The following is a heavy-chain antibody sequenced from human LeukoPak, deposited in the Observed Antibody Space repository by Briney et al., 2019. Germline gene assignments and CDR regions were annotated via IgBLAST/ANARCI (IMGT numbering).Heavy chain of an antibody. V-gene: IGHV4-34*01. CDR3: ASFLGGSGSYSD. CDR1: GGSFSGYY. Sequence: SETLSLTCAVYGGSFSGYYWSWIRQPPGKGLEWIGEINHSGSTNYNPSLKSRVTISVDTSKNQFSLKLSSVTAADTAVYYCASFLGGSGSYSDWGQGTLVTVSS. J-gene: IGHJ4*02. D-gene: IGHD3-10*01. CDR2: INHSGST.